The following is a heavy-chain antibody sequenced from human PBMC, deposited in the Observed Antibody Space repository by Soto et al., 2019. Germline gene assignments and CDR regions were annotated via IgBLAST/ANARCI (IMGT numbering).Heavy chain of an antibody. J-gene: IGHJ5*02. V-gene: IGHV3-30*18. CDR2: ISYDGGDK. CDR3: AKRYCSGGSCYWFDP. Sequence: QVHLVESGGGVVQPGRSLRLSCAASGFTFSSYGMHWVRQAPGKGLEWVAVISYDGGDKYYADSVKGRFTISRDNSKNTLYLQMNSLRAEDTAVYYCAKRYCSGGSCYWFDPWGQGTLVTVSS. CDR1: GFTFSSYG. D-gene: IGHD2-15*01.